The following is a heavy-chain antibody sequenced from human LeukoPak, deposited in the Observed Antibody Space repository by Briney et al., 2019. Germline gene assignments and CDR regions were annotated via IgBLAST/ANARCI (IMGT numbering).Heavy chain of an antibody. CDR2: IWYDGSNK. D-gene: IGHD5-24*01. J-gene: IGHJ4*02. CDR1: GFTFSSYG. Sequence: GGSLRLSCAASGFTFSSYGMHWVRQAPGKGLEWVAVIWYDGSNKYYADSVKGRFTISRDNSKNTLYLQMNSLRAEDTAVCYCARAVGGGYNGFDYWGQGTLVTVSS. CDR3: ARAVGGGYNGFDY. V-gene: IGHV3-33*01.